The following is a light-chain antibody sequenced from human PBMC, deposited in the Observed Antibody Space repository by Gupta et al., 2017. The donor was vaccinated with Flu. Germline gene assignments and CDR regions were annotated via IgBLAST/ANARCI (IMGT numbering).Light chain of an antibody. Sequence: ATISCSRSSTNVDSYALNCHQQLPRTAPKLLNDTNNRRPSGVADLFACSSADTSAFRAISVLQSEDEAYYYGASWDDSLDGGVFGGGTKLTVL. V-gene: IGLV1-44*01. J-gene: IGLJ3*02. CDR3: ASWDDSLDGGV. CDR1: STNVDSYA. CDR2: TNN.